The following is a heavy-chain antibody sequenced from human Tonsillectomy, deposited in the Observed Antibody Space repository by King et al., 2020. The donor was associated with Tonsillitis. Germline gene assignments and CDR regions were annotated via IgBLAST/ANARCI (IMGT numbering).Heavy chain of an antibody. J-gene: IGHJ4*02. D-gene: IGHD1-26*01. CDR2: ISYDGSNK. Sequence: VQLVESGGGVVQPGRSLRLSCAASGFTFSSYGMHWVRQAPGKGLEWVAVISYDGSNKYYADSVKGRFTISRDNSKNTLYLQMNSLRAEDTAVYYCASPRPCGGATYVDWGQGTLVTVSS. V-gene: IGHV3-33*05. CDR1: GFTFSSYG. CDR3: ASPRPCGGATYVD.